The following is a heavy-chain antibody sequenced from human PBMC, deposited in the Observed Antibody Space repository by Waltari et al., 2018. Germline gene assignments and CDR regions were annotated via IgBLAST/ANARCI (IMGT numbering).Heavy chain of an antibody. CDR1: GGTFSSYA. CDR3: ARDLQWLNAFDI. CDR2: IIPILGIA. D-gene: IGHD6-19*01. V-gene: IGHV1-69*10. Sequence: QVQLVQSGAEVKKPGSSVKVSCKASGGTFSSYAISWVRQAPGQGLEWMGGIIPILGIANYAQKFQGRVTITADKSTSTAYMELSSLRSEDTAVYYCARDLQWLNAFDIWGQGTMVTVSS. J-gene: IGHJ3*02.